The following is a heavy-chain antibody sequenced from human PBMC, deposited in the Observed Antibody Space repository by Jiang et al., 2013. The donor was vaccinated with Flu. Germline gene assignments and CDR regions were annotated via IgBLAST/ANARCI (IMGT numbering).Heavy chain of an antibody. J-gene: IGHJ4*02. CDR3: ARGHYYDSTAYYPN. CDR1: GFTFSSYA. CDR2: ISYDGSNE. V-gene: IGHV3-30*01. D-gene: IGHD3-22*01. Sequence: LVESGGGVVQPGRSLRLSCAASGFTFSSYAMHWVRQAPGKGLEWVALISYDGSNEYYADSVKGRFTISRDNSKNTLYLQMNSLRAEDTTVYYCARGHYYDSTAYYPNWGQGTLVTVSS.